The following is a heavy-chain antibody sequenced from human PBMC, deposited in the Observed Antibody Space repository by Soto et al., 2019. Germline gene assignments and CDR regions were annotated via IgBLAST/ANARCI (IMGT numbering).Heavy chain of an antibody. D-gene: IGHD6-13*01. CDR1: GYTFNAYY. CDR3: ARAIGRDSSSWYMGGYDS. Sequence: QVRLVQSGAEVKKSGASVKVSCKASGYTFNAYYIHWMRQAPGQGLEWMGWINPDTGGTDYAQKIQGWVSLTRDTSNTTAYMELASLKIDDTAVYYCARAIGRDSSSWYMGGYDSWDQGTLVT. J-gene: IGHJ4*02. V-gene: IGHV1-2*04. CDR2: INPDTGGT.